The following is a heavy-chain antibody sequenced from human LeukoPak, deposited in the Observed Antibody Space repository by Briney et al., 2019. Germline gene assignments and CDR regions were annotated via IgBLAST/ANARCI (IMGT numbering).Heavy chain of an antibody. V-gene: IGHV3-23*01. CDR3: AKDLSRVTPYYFDY. CDR2: ISSSGGST. D-gene: IGHD4-23*01. CDR1: RFTFSSYG. Sequence: GGSLRLSCAASRFTFSSYGMSWVRQAPGKGLEWVSGISSSGGSTYYADSVKGRFTISRDNSRNTLYLQMNSLRAEDTAVYYCAKDLSRVTPYYFDYWGQGTLVTVSS. J-gene: IGHJ4*02.